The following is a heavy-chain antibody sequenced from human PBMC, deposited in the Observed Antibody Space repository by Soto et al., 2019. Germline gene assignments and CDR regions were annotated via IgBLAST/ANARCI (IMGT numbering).Heavy chain of an antibody. CDR1: GFTFSRYW. CDR3: AKDVSSGITSFDL. Sequence: PGGSLRLSCAASGFTFSRYWMHWVRQAPGKGLVWVSRINSDGSSTTYADSVKGRFTISRDNAKNTLYLQMNSLRAEDTAVYYCAKDVSSGITSFDLWGRGTLVTVSS. CDR2: INSDGSST. J-gene: IGHJ2*01. V-gene: IGHV3-74*01. D-gene: IGHD3-3*01.